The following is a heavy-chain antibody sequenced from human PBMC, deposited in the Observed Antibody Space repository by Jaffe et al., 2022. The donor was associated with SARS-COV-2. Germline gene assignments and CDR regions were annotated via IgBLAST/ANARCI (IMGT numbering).Heavy chain of an antibody. CDR3: AKDLQGYSSSWSYYYYYGMDV. CDR2: ISYDGSNK. Sequence: QVQLVESGGGVVQPGRSLRLRCAASGFTFSSYGMYWVRQGPGKGLEWVAVISYDGSNKYYADSAKGRFSISRDNSKNTLYLQVNSLRVEDTAVYYCAKDLQGYSSSWSYYYYYGMDVWGQGTTVTVSS. D-gene: IGHD6-13*01. CDR1: GFTFSSYG. J-gene: IGHJ6*02. V-gene: IGHV3-30*18.